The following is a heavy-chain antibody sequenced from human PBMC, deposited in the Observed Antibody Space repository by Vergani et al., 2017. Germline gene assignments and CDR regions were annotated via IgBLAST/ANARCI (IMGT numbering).Heavy chain of an antibody. CDR1: GGSISSGALS. CDR3: ARGLRCSSTSCYFRGGFDP. V-gene: IGHV4-30-2*01. CDR2: IFQSGSP. J-gene: IGHJ5*02. D-gene: IGHD2-2*01. Sequence: QLQLQESGSGLVKPSQTLSLNCAASGGSISSGALSWGWIRQPPGRGLQWIGHIFQSGSPDYNASLKSRVNIALDKSKNHFSLSLSSVTAANTGVYYCARGLRCSSTSCYFRGGFDPWGQGTLVTVSS.